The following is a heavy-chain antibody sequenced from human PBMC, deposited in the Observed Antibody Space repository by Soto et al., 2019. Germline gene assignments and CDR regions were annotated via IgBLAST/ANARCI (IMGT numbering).Heavy chain of an antibody. CDR1: GGSISSGGFS. V-gene: IGHV4-30-2*01. CDR3: ARVPDY. Sequence: SETLSLTCAVSGGSISSGGFSWSWIRQPPGKGLELIGYIYHSASTYYKPSLKSQVTISVYRSNNQLSLKLSSVTAADTAEYYCARVPDYWGQGTLVT. CDR2: IYHSAST. J-gene: IGHJ4*01.